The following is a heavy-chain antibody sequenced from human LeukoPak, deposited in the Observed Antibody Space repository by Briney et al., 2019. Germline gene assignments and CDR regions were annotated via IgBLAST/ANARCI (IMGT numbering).Heavy chain of an antibody. Sequence: ASVKVSCKASGYTFTSYGISWVRQAPGQGLQWMGWISAYNGNTNYAQKLQGRVTMTTDTSTSTAYMELRSLRSDDTAVYYCARDGIAVAAPYNWFDPWGQGTLVTVSS. V-gene: IGHV1-18*01. CDR2: ISAYNGNT. D-gene: IGHD6-19*01. CDR1: GYTFTSYG. J-gene: IGHJ5*02. CDR3: ARDGIAVAAPYNWFDP.